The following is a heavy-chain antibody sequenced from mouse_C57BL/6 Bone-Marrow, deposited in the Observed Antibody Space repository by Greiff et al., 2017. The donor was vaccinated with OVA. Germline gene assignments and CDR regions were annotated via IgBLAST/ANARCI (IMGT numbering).Heavy chain of an antibody. D-gene: IGHD1-1*01. J-gene: IGHJ4*01. Sequence: QVQLQQSGPELVKPGASVKISCKASGYAFRSSWMNWVKQRPGKGLEWIGRIYPGDGDTNYNGKFKGKATLTADKSSSTAYMQLSSLTSEDSAVYFCARGIYYGSRYYAMDYWGQGTSVTVSS. V-gene: IGHV1-82*01. CDR2: IYPGDGDT. CDR1: GYAFRSSW. CDR3: ARGIYYGSRYYAMDY.